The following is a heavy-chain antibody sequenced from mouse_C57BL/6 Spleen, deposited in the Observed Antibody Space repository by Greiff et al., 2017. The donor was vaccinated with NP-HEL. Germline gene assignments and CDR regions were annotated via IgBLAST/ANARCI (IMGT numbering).Heavy chain of an antibody. CDR3: ARWEFAY. CDR2: IYPGDGDN. CDR1: GYAFSSSW. Sequence: VQLQQSGPELVKPGASVTISCTASGYAFSSSWMNWVKQRPGKGLEWIGRIYPGDGDNNYNGKFKGKATLTADKSSGTAYMQLSSLTAEDSAVYVSARWEFAYWGQGTLVTVSA. V-gene: IGHV1-82*01. D-gene: IGHD4-1*01. J-gene: IGHJ3*01.